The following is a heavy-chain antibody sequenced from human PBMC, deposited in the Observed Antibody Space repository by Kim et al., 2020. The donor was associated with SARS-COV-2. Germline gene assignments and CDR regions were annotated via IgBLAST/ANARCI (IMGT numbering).Heavy chain of an antibody. V-gene: IGHV3-23*01. J-gene: IGHJ6*02. CDR2: ISGSGGST. Sequence: GGSLRLSCAASGFTFSSYAMSWVRQAPGKGLEWVSAISGSGGSTYYADSVKGRFTISRDNSKNTLYLQMNSLRAEDTAVYYCAKSLRNIYYYGMDVWGQGTTVTVSS. CDR3: AKSLRNIYYYGMDV. CDR1: GFTFSSYA.